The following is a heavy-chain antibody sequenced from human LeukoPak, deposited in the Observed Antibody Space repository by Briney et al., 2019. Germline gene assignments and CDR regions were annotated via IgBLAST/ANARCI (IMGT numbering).Heavy chain of an antibody. D-gene: IGHD3-10*01. CDR2: ISSSSSYI. V-gene: IGHV3-21*01. CDR3: ARTRMVRTDAFDI. Sequence: PGGSLRLSCAASGFTFSSYSMNWVRQAPGKGLEWVSSISSSSSYIYYADSVKGRFTISRDNAKNSLYLQMNSLRAEDTAVYYCARTRMVRTDAFDIWGQGTMVTVSS. CDR1: GFTFSSYS. J-gene: IGHJ3*02.